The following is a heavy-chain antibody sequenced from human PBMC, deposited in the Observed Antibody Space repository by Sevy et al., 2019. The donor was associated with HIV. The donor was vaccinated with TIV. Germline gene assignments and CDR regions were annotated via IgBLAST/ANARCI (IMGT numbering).Heavy chain of an antibody. CDR1: GFTFSSYE. J-gene: IGHJ6*02. D-gene: IGHD4-17*01. Sequence: GGSLRLSCAASGFTFSSYEMNWVRQAPGKGLEWVSYISSSGSTIYYADSVKGRFTISRDNSKNTLYLQMNSLRAEDTAVYYCARDLPSAVTLPFYYYGLHVWGQGTTVTVSS. V-gene: IGHV3-48*03. CDR3: ARDLPSAVTLPFYYYGLHV. CDR2: ISSSGSTI.